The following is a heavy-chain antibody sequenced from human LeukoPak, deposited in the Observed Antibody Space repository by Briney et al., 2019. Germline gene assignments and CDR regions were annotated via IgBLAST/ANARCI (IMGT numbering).Heavy chain of an antibody. CDR2: IKHDGSDK. J-gene: IGHJ4*02. V-gene: IGHV3-7*04. Sequence: PGGSLRPSCAASGFTFSSYWMSWVRQAPGKGLEWVANIKHDGSDKYYVDSVKGRFTISRDNAENSLYLQVSSLRAEDTAMYYCARSQSLGYWGQGTLVTVSS. CDR1: GFTFSSYW. CDR3: ARSQSLGY.